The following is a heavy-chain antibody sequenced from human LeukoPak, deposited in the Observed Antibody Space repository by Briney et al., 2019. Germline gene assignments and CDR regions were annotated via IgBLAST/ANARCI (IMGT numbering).Heavy chain of an antibody. J-gene: IGHJ4*02. CDR2: ISFDGSNK. CDR3: SRGGYYYGSAYFDY. V-gene: IGHV3-30*03. CDR1: GFTFSSYG. Sequence: GGSLRLSCAASGFTFSSYGMHWVRQAPGKGLEWVAVISFDGSNKYYVDSVKGRFAISRDNAKNSLYLQMNGLRVEDTAIYYCSRGGYYYGSAYFDYWGQGTLVTVSS. D-gene: IGHD3-10*01.